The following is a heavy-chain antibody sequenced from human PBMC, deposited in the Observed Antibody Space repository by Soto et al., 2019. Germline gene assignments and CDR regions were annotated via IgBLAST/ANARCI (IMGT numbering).Heavy chain of an antibody. Sequence: QVQLQESGPGLVKPSETLSLTCTVSGGSISSYYWSWIRQPPGKGLEWIGYIFYSGSTNYNPSLKSRVTISVDTSKNQFSLKLSSVTAADTVVYYCARRYGSFFDIWGQGTMVTVSS. CDR1: GGSISSYY. V-gene: IGHV4-59*08. D-gene: IGHD3-10*01. CDR3: ARRYGSFFDI. CDR2: IFYSGST. J-gene: IGHJ3*02.